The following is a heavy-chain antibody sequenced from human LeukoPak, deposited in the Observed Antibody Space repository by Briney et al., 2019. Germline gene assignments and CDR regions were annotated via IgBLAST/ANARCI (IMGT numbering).Heavy chain of an antibody. V-gene: IGHV4-34*01. D-gene: IGHD3-16*01. CDR3: ARVWDYVWGSYPYFDY. Sequence: SETLSLTCAVYGGSFSGYYWSWIRQPPGKGLELIGEINHSGSTNYNPSLKSRVTISVDTSKNQFSLKLSSVTAADTAVYYCARVWDYVWGSYPYFDYWGQGTLVTVSS. J-gene: IGHJ4*02. CDR1: GGSFSGYY. CDR2: INHSGST.